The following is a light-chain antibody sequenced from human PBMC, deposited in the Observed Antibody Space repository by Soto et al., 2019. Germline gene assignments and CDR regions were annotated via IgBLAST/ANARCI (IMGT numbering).Light chain of an antibody. Sequence: DIQMTQSPSTLSASVGDRVTITCRASQSISSWLAWYQQKPGKAPKLLIYKAYSLESGVPSRFSGSGSGTEFTLTISSLQPDDFATYYCQQYNSYSGYTFGQWTKLEIK. CDR2: KAY. CDR1: QSISSW. V-gene: IGKV1-5*03. CDR3: QQYNSYSGYT. J-gene: IGKJ2*01.